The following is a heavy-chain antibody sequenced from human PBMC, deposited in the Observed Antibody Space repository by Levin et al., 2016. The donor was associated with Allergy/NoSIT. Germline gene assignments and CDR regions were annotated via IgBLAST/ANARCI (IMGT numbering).Heavy chain of an antibody. J-gene: IGHJ5*02. D-gene: IGHD1/OR15-1a*01. CDR3: AKGDRNNGWPS. CDR2: IGRTGGDT. Sequence: WIRQPPGKGLEWVSAIGRTGGDTYYKYSVKGRFTISRDNSKNTLYLQINILRAEDTAVYYCAKGDRNNGWPSWGQGTLVTVSS. V-gene: IGHV3-23*01.